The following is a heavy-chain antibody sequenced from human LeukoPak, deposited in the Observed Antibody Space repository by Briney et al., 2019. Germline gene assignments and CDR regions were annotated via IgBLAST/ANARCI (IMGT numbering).Heavy chain of an antibody. V-gene: IGHV4-34*01. Sequence: SQTLSLTCAVYGGAFSGYYCSWIRQPPGPGLEWIGEINHSGSTNYNPSLQTRVTISVDTSKNQCSLKPSSVTAAHTAACSCGKASLELDEEYYYYYYMDVWGKGTTVTVSS. J-gene: IGHJ6*03. CDR2: INHSGST. D-gene: IGHD1-26*01. CDR3: GKASLELDEEYYYYYYMDV. CDR1: GGAFSGYY.